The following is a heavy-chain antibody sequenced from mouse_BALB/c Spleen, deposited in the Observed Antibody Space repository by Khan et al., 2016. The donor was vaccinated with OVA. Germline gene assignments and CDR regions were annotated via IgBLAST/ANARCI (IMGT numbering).Heavy chain of an antibody. J-gene: IGHJ3*01. Sequence: QVQLKESGAELMKPGASVKISCKATGYTLSNYWIEWVKQRPGHGLEWIGEFLPGSGNANYNERFKGKATFASDASSNTAYMQLSSLTPEDSAVYYCAREGAYYRSDGWFAYWGQGTLVTVSA. CDR2: FLPGSGNA. CDR1: GYTLSNYW. V-gene: IGHV1-9*01. D-gene: IGHD2-14*01. CDR3: AREGAYYRSDGWFAY.